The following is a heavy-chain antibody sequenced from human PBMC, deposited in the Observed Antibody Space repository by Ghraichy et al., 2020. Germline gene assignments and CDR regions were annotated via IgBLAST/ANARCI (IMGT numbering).Heavy chain of an antibody. J-gene: IGHJ2*01. D-gene: IGHD4-17*01. V-gene: IGHV3-48*02. CDR3: AVDYGDSDESDRNWYFDL. CDR1: GFTFTSYS. CDR2: ISSSSSTI. Sequence: LSLTCAASGFTFTSYSMTWVRQAPGPGLEWVSYISSSSSTIYYADSVKARFTISRDNAKNSLYLQMNSLRDEDTAVYYCAVDYGDSDESDRNWYFDLWGRGTLVTVSS.